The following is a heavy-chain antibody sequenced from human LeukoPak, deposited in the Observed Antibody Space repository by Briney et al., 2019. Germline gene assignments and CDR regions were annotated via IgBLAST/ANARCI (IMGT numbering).Heavy chain of an antibody. CDR1: GGSITNYY. D-gene: IGHD3-9*01. Sequence: PSDTLSLTCTVSGGSITNYYWNWIRQPPGKGLEWIGFIYSSGTTNYNPSLKSRLTISLDTSKNQFSLKLTSMTAADTAVYYCAKGTFDWSFPLYFDSWGQGILVTVSS. CDR2: IYSSGTT. V-gene: IGHV4-59*07. CDR3: AKGTFDWSFPLYFDS. J-gene: IGHJ4*02.